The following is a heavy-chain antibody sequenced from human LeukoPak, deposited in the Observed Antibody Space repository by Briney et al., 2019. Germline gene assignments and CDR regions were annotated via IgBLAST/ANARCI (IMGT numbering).Heavy chain of an antibody. CDR2: IIPILGIA. Sequence: SVKVSCKASGGTFSSYAISWVRQAPGQGLEWMGRIIPILGIANYAQKFQGRVTITADKSTSTAYMELSSQRSEDTAVYYCASAYYDFWSGYYPPGGDYFDYWGQGTLVTVSS. CDR1: GGTFSSYA. D-gene: IGHD3-3*01. J-gene: IGHJ4*02. V-gene: IGHV1-69*04. CDR3: ASAYYDFWSGYYPPGGDYFDY.